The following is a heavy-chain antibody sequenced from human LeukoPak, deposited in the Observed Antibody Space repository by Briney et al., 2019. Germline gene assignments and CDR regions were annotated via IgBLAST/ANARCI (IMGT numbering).Heavy chain of an antibody. Sequence: ASVKVSYKASGYTFTSYYMHWVRQAPGQGHEWMGIINPSGGSTSYAQKFQGRVTMTRDTSTSTVYMELSSLRSEDTAVYYCASVSPGSGSGSYRADYWGQGTLVTVSS. V-gene: IGHV1-46*01. J-gene: IGHJ4*02. CDR3: ASVSPGSGSGSYRADY. CDR2: INPSGGST. D-gene: IGHD3-10*01. CDR1: GYTFTSYY.